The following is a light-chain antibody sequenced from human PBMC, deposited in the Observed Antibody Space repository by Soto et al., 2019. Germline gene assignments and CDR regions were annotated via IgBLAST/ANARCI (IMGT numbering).Light chain of an antibody. CDR2: DVS. J-gene: IGLJ2*01. V-gene: IGLV2-14*01. CDR3: SSYTSSSTPVV. Sequence: QSVLTQPASVSGSAGQSITISCTGTSSDVGGYNYVSWYQQHPGKAPKLMIYDVSNRPSGVSNRFSGSKSGNTASLTSSGLQAEDEADYYCSSYTSSSTPVVFGGGTKVTVL. CDR1: SSDVGGYNY.